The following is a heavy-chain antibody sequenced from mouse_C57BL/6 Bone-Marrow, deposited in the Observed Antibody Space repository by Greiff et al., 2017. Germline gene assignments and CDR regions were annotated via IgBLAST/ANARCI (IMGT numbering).Heavy chain of an antibody. D-gene: IGHD2-3*01. J-gene: IGHJ2*01. Sequence: EVLLVESGGDLVKPGGSLTLSCAASGFTFSSYGMSWVRQTPGKRLEWVATISSGGSYTYYPDSVKGRVTISRDNAKNTLYLQMSSLKSEDTAMYYCARHERWLLFCYFDYWGQGTTLTVSA. CDR1: GFTFSSYG. CDR3: ARHERWLLFCYFDY. CDR2: ISSGGSYT. V-gene: IGHV5-6*01.